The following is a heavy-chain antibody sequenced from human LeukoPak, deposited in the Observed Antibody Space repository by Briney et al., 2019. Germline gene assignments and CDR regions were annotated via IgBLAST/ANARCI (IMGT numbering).Heavy chain of an antibody. CDR1: GFTFRSYG. J-gene: IGHJ2*01. D-gene: IGHD3-22*01. CDR3: ARLPYYYDSSGYSVWYFDL. CDR2: ISSNGGRT. V-gene: IGHV3-64*01. Sequence: EPGRSLRLSCAASGFTFRSYGMHWVRQASGKGLEYVSAISSNGGRTYYANSVKGRFTISRDNSRNTLYLQMGSLRAEDMAVYYCARLPYYYDSSGYSVWYFDLWGRGTLVTVSS.